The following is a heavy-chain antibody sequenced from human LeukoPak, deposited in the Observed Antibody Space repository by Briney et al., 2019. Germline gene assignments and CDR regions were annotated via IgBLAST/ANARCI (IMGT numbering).Heavy chain of an antibody. CDR1: GFTFSSYE. V-gene: IGHV3-48*03. D-gene: IGHD3-22*01. CDR3: ARDRALGYDSSGYYYREGKDYYYFGMDV. CDR2: ISSSGSTI. J-gene: IGHJ6*02. Sequence: QAGGSLRLSCAASGFTFSSYEMNWVRQAPGKGLEWVPYISSSGSTIYYADSVKGRFTISRDNAKNSLYLQMNSLRAEDTAVYYCARDRALGYDSSGYYYREGKDYYYFGMDVWGQGTTVTVSS.